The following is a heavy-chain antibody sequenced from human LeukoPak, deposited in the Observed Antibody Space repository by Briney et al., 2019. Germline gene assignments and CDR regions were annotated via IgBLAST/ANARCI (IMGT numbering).Heavy chain of an antibody. V-gene: IGHV3-23*01. CDR2: VSGSGDST. D-gene: IGHD3-3*01. Sequence: GGSLRLSCAASGFTVSSNYMSWVRQAPGKGLEWVSGVSGSGDSTYYADSVKGRFTISRDNSKNTLYVQMNSLRAEDTAIYYCAKGFRYIDYWGQGTLVTVSS. J-gene: IGHJ4*02. CDR3: AKGFRYIDY. CDR1: GFTVSSNY.